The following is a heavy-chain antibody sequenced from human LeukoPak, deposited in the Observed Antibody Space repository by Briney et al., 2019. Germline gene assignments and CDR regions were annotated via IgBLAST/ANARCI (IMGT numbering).Heavy chain of an antibody. CDR3: VRGTGY. CDR2: ISSNGDNT. V-gene: IGHV3-64D*06. CDR1: GFTFSTYV. J-gene: IGHJ4*02. Sequence: ALRLSCSVSGFTFSTYVMHWVRQAPGKGLEYVSAISSNGDNTYYADSVKGRFTISRDNSKSTLYLQMSSLRADDTAVYYCVRGTGYWGQGTLVTVSS.